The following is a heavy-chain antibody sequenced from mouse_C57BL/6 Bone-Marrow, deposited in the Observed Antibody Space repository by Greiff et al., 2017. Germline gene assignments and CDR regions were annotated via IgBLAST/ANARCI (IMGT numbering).Heavy chain of an antibody. D-gene: IGHD1-1*01. CDR3: SIPSISSVVATGAMDY. CDR1: GYAFSSYW. V-gene: IGHV1-80*01. J-gene: IGHJ4*01. Sequence: QVQLQQSGAELVKPGASVKISCKASGYAFSSYWMNWVKQRPGKGLEWIGQIYPGDGDTNYNGKFKGKATLTADKSSSSAFVQLSSLTSEDSAVYFCSIPSISSVVATGAMDYWGQGTSVTVSS. CDR2: IYPGDGDT.